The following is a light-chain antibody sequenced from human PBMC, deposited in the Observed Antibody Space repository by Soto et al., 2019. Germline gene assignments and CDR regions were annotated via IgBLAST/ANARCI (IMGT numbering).Light chain of an antibody. J-gene: IGLJ2*01. CDR2: DVS. CDR3: SSYTSSSTSSVV. V-gene: IGLV2-14*01. Sequence: QSVLTQPASVSGSPGQSITISCTGTSSDVGGYNYVSWYQQHPGKAPKLMIYDVSNRPSGVSNRFSGSKSGNTPSLTISGLQAEDEADYYCSSYTSSSTSSVVFGGGTKLTVL. CDR1: SSDVGGYNY.